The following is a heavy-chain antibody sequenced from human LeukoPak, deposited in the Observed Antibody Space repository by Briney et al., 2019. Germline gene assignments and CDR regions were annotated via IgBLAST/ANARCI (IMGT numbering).Heavy chain of an antibody. CDR1: GGSISSYY. CDR2: IYYSGST. D-gene: IGHD3-22*01. CDR3: ARVRYYYDSSGYYLHNAFDI. J-gene: IGHJ3*02. V-gene: IGHV4-59*01. Sequence: SETLSLTCTVSGGSISSYYWSWIRQPPGKGLEWIGYIYYSGSTNYNPSLKSRVTISVDTSKNQFSLKLSSVTAADTAVYYCARVRYYYDSSGYYLHNAFDIWGQGTMVTVSS.